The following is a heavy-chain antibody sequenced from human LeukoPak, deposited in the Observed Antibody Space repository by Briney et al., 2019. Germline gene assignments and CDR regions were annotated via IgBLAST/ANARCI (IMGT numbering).Heavy chain of an antibody. CDR3: AKERDESRYCSSTNCYPFDY. CDR1: GFTFSSYA. D-gene: IGHD2-2*01. V-gene: IGHV3-23*01. Sequence: GGSLRLSCAAPGFTFSSYAVSSVRQAPGKGLEWVSAISGSNDSTDYTDSVKGRFTISRDNSKNTLYLQMNSLRAEDTAVYYCAKERDESRYCSSTNCYPFDYWGQGTLVAVSS. J-gene: IGHJ4*02. CDR2: ISGSNDST.